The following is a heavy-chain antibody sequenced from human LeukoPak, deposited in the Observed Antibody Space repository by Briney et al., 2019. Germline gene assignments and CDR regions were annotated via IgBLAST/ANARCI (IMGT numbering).Heavy chain of an antibody. CDR1: GFTFDDYG. CDR3: VRGLSGHTSSLGY. CDR2: INSDGSST. Sequence: GGSLRLSCAASGFTFDDYGMSWVRQAPGKGLVWVSRINSDGSSTTYADFVKGRSTISRDNAKNTLYLQMNSLRAEDTAVYYCVRGLSGHTSSLGYWGQGTLVIVSS. J-gene: IGHJ4*02. D-gene: IGHD6-6*01. V-gene: IGHV3-74*01.